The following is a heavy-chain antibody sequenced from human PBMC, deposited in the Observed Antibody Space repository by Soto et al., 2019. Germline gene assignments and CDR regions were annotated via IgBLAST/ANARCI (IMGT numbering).Heavy chain of an antibody. J-gene: IGHJ6*02. Sequence: PSETLSLTCTVSGGSMRSYYWSWIRQPPGKGLEWIGYIYYSGSTNYNPSLKSRVTISVDTSKNQFSLKLSSVTAADTAVYYCARGNFIVVVPAAGNYGMDVWGQGTTVTVSS. CDR2: IYYSGST. CDR1: GGSMRSYY. V-gene: IGHV4-59*01. CDR3: ARGNFIVVVPAAGNYGMDV. D-gene: IGHD2-2*01.